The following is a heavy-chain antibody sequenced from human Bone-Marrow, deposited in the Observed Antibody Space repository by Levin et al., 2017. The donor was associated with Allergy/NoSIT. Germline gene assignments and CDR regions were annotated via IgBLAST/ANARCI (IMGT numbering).Heavy chain of an antibody. Sequence: LSLPCAASGFTFSSYAMSWVRQAPGKGLEWVSAISGSGGSTYYADSVKGRFTISRDNSKNTLYLQMNSLRAEDTAVYYCAKEGPDYYGSGSSYWGQGTLVTVSS. CDR1: GFTFSSYA. CDR2: ISGSGGST. CDR3: AKEGPDYYGSGSSY. V-gene: IGHV3-23*01. D-gene: IGHD3-10*01. J-gene: IGHJ4*02.